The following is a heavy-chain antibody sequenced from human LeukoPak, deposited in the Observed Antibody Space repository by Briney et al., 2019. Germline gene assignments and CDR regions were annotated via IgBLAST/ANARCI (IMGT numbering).Heavy chain of an antibody. CDR2: ISWNSGSI. V-gene: IGHV3-9*01. CDR3: AKDSRISLFV. J-gene: IGHJ4*02. Sequence: GGSLRLSCAASGFTFDDYTMHWVRQAPGKGLEWVSGISWNSGSIGYADSVKGRFTISRDNAKNSLYLQMNSLRAEDTAVYYCAKDSRISLFVWGQGTLVTVSS. D-gene: IGHD2-15*01. CDR1: GFTFDDYT.